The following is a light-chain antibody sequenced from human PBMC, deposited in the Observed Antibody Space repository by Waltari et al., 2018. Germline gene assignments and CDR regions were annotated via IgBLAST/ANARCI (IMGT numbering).Light chain of an antibody. Sequence: DIVLTQSPDSLPVSLGERATLSCKSSQSVLYNTDNKNYLAWYQQKPGQPPMLLIYCASTRESGVPDRFSGSWSGTDFTLTISGLQADDAAIYFCQQYYDIPVTFGQGTKLEIK. V-gene: IGKV4-1*01. CDR1: QSVLYNTDNKNY. CDR2: CAS. CDR3: QQYYDIPVT. J-gene: IGKJ2*01.